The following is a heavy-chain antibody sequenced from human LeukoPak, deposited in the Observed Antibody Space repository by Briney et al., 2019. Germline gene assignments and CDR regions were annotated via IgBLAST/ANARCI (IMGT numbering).Heavy chain of an antibody. V-gene: IGHV3-30*02. D-gene: IGHD2-21*02. Sequence: GGSLRLSCAASGFTFSSYGMHWVRQAPGKGLEWVTFIRYDGSNKYYADSVKGRFTISRDNAKSSLYLQMNSLRAEDTAVYYCARDDGGDFNDAFDIWGQGTMVTVSP. CDR1: GFTFSSYG. J-gene: IGHJ3*02. CDR2: IRYDGSNK. CDR3: ARDDGGDFNDAFDI.